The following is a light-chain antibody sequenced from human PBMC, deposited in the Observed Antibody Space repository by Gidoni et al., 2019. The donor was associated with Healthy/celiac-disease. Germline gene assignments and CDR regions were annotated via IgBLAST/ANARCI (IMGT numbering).Light chain of an antibody. CDR3: QQGYSTLWT. J-gene: IGKJ1*01. V-gene: IGKV1-39*01. CDR1: QSISSY. Sequence: DIQMTQSPSSLSASVGDRVTITCRASQSISSYLNWYQQKPGKAPKLLIYAASSLQSGVPSRFRGSGSGTDFTLTISSLQPEDFATYYCQQGYSTLWTFGQXTKVEIK. CDR2: AAS.